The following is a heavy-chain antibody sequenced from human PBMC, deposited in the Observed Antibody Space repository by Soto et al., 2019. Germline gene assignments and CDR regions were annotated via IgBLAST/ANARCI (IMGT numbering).Heavy chain of an antibody. CDR3: ARDKMRGVLIEATMKTHSYHYGLDV. Sequence: QVQLVQSGAEVKKPGASGKVSCKASGYTFSTYGFSWVRQAPGQGLEWMGWISAYNGNTRFAQKFQGRVTMTTDTSTSTAYMELRSMSYDATTVYFCARDKMRGVLIEATMKTHSYHYGLDVWGQGATVTVS. V-gene: IGHV1-18*01. CDR1: GYTFSTYG. D-gene: IGHD5-12*01. J-gene: IGHJ6*02. CDR2: ISAYNGNT.